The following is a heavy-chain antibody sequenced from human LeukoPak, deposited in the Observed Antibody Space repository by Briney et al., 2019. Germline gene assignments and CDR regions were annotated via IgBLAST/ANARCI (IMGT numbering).Heavy chain of an antibody. CDR2: ISAYNGNT. CDR1: GYTFTSCG. V-gene: IGHV1-18*01. D-gene: IGHD2-8*01. Sequence: ASVKVSCKASGYTFTSCGIIWVRQAPGQGLEWMGWISAYNGNTNYAQKLQGRVTMTTDTSTSTAYMELRSLRSDDTAVYYCARVNAPYYYYGMDVWGQGTTVTVSS. CDR3: ARVNAPYYYYGMDV. J-gene: IGHJ6*02.